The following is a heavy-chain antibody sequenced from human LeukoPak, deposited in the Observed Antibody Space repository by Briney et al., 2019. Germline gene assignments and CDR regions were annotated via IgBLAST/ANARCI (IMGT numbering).Heavy chain of an antibody. V-gene: IGHV4-34*01. J-gene: IGHJ4*02. CDR2: INHSGST. CDR1: GGSFSGYY. CDR3: ARGPVWYWYYFDY. D-gene: IGHD6-13*01. Sequence: SETLSLTCAVYGGSFSGYYWSWIRQPPGKGLGWIGEINHSGSTNYNPSLKSRVTISVDTSKNQFSLKLSSVTAADTAVYYCARGPVWYWYYFDYWGQGTLVTVSS.